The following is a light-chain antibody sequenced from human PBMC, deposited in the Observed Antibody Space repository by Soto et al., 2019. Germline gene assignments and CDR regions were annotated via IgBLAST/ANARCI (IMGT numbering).Light chain of an antibody. J-gene: IGLJ2*01. V-gene: IGLV2-14*01. Sequence: QSALTQPASVSASPGQSITISCTGTISDIGSYNSVSWFQQHPGKAPKLVIYEVTYRPSGVSDRFSGSKSDNTASLTISGLQSEDEAYYYCSSYTTSATFFGGGT. CDR3: SSYTTSATF. CDR1: ISDIGSYNS. CDR2: EVT.